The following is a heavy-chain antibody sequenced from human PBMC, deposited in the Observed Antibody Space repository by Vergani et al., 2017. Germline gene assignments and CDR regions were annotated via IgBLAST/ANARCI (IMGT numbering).Heavy chain of an antibody. CDR2: IWYDGSNK. D-gene: IGHD3-3*01. J-gene: IGHJ6*02. CDR3: ARGKRSGYIYGMDV. CDR1: GFTFSSYG. V-gene: IGHV3-33*01. Sequence: QVQLVESGGGVVQPGRSLRLSCAASGFTFSSYGMHWVRQAPGKGLEWVAVIWYDGSNKYYADSVKGRFTISRDNSKNTLYLQMNSLRAEDTAVYYCARGKRSGYIYGMDVWGQGTTVTGSS.